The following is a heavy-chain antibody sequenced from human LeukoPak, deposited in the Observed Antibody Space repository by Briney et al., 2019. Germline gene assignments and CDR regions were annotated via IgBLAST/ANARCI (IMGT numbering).Heavy chain of an antibody. CDR3: AKVSRENSYYYDSSGYLFDY. D-gene: IGHD3-22*01. V-gene: IGHV3-23*01. J-gene: IGHJ4*02. Sequence: GGSLRLSCAASRFTFSRYTVTWVRQAPGKGLEWVSSPSSSRGGTKYGHSVKGRFNIARDNSKNTLHLQMNSLRAEDTAIYYCAKVSRENSYYYDSSGYLFDYWGQGMLVTVSS. CDR2: PSSSRGGT. CDR1: RFTFSRYT.